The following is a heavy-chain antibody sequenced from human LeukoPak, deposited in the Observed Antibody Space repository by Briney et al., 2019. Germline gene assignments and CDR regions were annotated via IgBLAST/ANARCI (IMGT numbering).Heavy chain of an antibody. J-gene: IGHJ6*03. CDR3: ARVSSSWAYYYYYMDV. CDR2: IKQDGSEK. CDR1: GFTFSSYW. V-gene: IGHV3-7*01. D-gene: IGHD6-13*01. Sequence: GGSLRLSCAASGFTFSSYWMSWVRQAPGKGLEWVANIKQDGSEKYYVDFVKGRFTISRDNAKNSLYLQMNSLRAEDTAVYYCARVSSSWAYYYYYMDVWGKGTTVTVSS.